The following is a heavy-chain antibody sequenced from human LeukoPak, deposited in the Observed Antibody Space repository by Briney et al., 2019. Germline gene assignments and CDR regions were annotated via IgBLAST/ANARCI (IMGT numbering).Heavy chain of an antibody. Sequence: ASVKVSCKASGYTFTSYDINWVRQATGQGLGWMGWMNPNSGNTGYAQKFQGRVTMTRNTSISTAYMELSSLRSEDTAVYYCARTITMVRGVISYWGQGTLVTVSS. V-gene: IGHV1-8*01. CDR1: GYTFTSYD. D-gene: IGHD3-10*01. J-gene: IGHJ4*02. CDR3: ARTITMVRGVISY. CDR2: MNPNSGNT.